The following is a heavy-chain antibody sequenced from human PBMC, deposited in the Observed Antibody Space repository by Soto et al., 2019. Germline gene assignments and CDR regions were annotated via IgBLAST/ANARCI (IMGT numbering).Heavy chain of an antibody. CDR3: ARVTCSSTSCPRGANYYYMDV. D-gene: IGHD2-2*01. CDR2: ISAYNGNT. V-gene: IGHV1-18*01. J-gene: IGHJ6*03. CDR1: GYTFTSYG. Sequence: ASVKVSCKASGYTFTSYGISWVRQAPGQGLEWMGWISAYNGNTNYAQKLQGRVTMTTDTSTSTAYMELRSLRSDDTAVYYCARVTCSSTSCPRGANYYYMDVWGKGTTVTVSS.